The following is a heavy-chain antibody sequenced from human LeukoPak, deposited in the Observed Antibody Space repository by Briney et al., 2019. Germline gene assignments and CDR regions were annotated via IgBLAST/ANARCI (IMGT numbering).Heavy chain of an antibody. J-gene: IGHJ4*02. D-gene: IGHD3-3*01. V-gene: IGHV1-24*01. CDR3: ATQLKYDFWSGLHFDY. CDR2: FDPEDGET. CDR1: GYTLTELS. Sequence: ASVKVSCKVSGYTLTELSMHWVRQAPGKGLEWMGGFDPEDGETIYAQKFQGRATMTEDTSTDTAYMELSSLRSEDTAVYYCATQLKYDFWSGLHFDYWGQGTLVTVSS.